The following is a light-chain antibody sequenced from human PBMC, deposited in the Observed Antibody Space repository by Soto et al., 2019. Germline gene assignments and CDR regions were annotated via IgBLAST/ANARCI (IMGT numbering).Light chain of an antibody. V-gene: IGKV1-39*01. CDR3: QQSFATVYT. CDR1: QSIINH. Sequence: LQMNQSPPSLSASVGDRVTITCRASQSIINHLNWYQQKPGKAPKLLIYGADTLQNGVPSRFSGSGSGTGFTLTISSLQPEDFATYYCQQSFATVYTFGQGTKLEI. CDR2: GAD. J-gene: IGKJ2*01.